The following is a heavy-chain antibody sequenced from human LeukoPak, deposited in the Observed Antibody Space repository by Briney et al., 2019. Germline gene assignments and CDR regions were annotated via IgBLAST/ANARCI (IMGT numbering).Heavy chain of an antibody. Sequence: ASVKVSCKASGYTFTSYAMHWVRQAPGQRLEWMGWINAGNGNTKYSQKFQGRVTITRDTSASTAYMELSSLRSEDTAVYYCASGGIAVAGFDYWGQGTLVTVSS. D-gene: IGHD6-19*01. V-gene: IGHV1-3*01. CDR3: ASGGIAVAGFDY. CDR2: INAGNGNT. J-gene: IGHJ4*02. CDR1: GYTFTSYA.